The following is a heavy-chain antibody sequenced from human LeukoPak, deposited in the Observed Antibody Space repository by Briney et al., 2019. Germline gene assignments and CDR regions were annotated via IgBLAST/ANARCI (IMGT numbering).Heavy chain of an antibody. Sequence: SETLSLTCTVSGGSISSYYWSWIRQPPGKGLEWIGYIYYSGSTNYNPSLKSRVTISVDTSKNQFSLKLSSVTAADTAVYYCARASGVRGSGSWGNFDYWGQGTLVTVSS. CDR1: GGSISSYY. CDR2: IYYSGST. CDR3: ARASGVRGSGSWGNFDY. J-gene: IGHJ4*02. V-gene: IGHV4-59*01. D-gene: IGHD3-10*01.